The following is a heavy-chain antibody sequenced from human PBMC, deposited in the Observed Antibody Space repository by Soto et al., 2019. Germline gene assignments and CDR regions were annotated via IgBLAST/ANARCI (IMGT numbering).Heavy chain of an antibody. V-gene: IGHV3-30-3*01. J-gene: IGHJ4*02. CDR2: ISSDVVNY. CDR3: ARGGAWTPAGLGY. Sequence: QVQLVESGGGVVQPGRSLRLSCAASGFTFSSFAMHWVRQAPGKGLEWLAVISSDVVNYYYAESVKGRFTISRDNSKNTLYLQMNRLRNADTAVYYCARGGAWTPAGLGYWGQGTLVTVSS. D-gene: IGHD2-15*01. CDR1: GFTFSSFA.